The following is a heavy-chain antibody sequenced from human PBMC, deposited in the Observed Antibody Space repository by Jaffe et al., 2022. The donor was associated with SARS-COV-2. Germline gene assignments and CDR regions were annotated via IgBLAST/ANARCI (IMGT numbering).Heavy chain of an antibody. D-gene: IGHD1-26*01. CDR1: GGTFSSYA. V-gene: IGHV1-69*01. Sequence: QVQLVQSGAEVKKPGSSVKVSCKASGGTFSSYAISWVRQAPGQGLEWMGGIIPIFGTANYAQKFQGRVTITADESTSTAYMELSSLRSEDTAVYYCASAEGSGSYYGPYYYYYYMDVWGKGTTVTVSS. J-gene: IGHJ6*03. CDR3: ASAEGSGSYYGPYYYYYYMDV. CDR2: IIPIFGTA.